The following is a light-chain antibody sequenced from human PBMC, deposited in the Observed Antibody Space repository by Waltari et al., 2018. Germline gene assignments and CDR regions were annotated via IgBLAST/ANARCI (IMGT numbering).Light chain of an antibody. J-gene: IGKJ5*01. CDR1: QGITSW. CDR2: DGY. Sequence: DILMTQSPSSVSASVGDAVTITCRASQGITSWLAWYQQKPGKTPNLLIYDGYSLQSWVPSRFSGSGSGTVFSLTISSLQPEDFATYYCQQASSFPITFGQGTRLEIK. V-gene: IGKV1-12*01. CDR3: QQASSFPIT.